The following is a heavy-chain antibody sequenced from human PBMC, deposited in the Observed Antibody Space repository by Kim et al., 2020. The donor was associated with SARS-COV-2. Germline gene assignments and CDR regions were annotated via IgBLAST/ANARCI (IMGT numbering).Heavy chain of an antibody. CDR1: GFTFSSYG. CDR3: ARSPTRRGNMVVVPAAFFDY. V-gene: IGHV3-7*03. Sequence: GGSLRLSCAASGFTFSSYGMSWVRQAPGKGLEWVANIKQDGSEKYYVDSVKGRFTISRDNAKNSLYLQMNSLRAEDTAVYYCARSPTRRGNMVVVPAAFFDYWGQGTLVTVSS. CDR2: IKQDGSEK. D-gene: IGHD2-2*01. J-gene: IGHJ4*02.